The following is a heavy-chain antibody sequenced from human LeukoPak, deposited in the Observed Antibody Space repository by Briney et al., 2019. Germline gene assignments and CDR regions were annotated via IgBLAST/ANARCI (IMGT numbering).Heavy chain of an antibody. Sequence: PGGSLRLSCAASGFTFSSYAMSWVRQAPGKGLEWVASIKTDGSEKYYVDSMRGRLTISRDNAENSLILQMNSLRAEDTAVYHCARGHYGMDVWGQGTTVTVSS. CDR1: GFTFSSYA. J-gene: IGHJ6*02. CDR2: IKTDGSEK. V-gene: IGHV3-7*01. CDR3: ARGHYGMDV.